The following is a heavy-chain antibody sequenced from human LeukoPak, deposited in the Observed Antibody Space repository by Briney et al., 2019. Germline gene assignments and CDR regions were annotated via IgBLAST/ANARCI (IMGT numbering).Heavy chain of an antibody. CDR3: ARAHLIAAAGYNWFDP. J-gene: IGHJ5*02. V-gene: IGHV1-2*02. CDR1: GYTFTRYY. CDR2: INPNSGAT. D-gene: IGHD6-13*01. Sequence: ASVKVSCKTSGYTFTRYYMQWVRQAPGHGLEWMGWINPNSGATNYAQKFQGRVTMTRDTSISTAYMELSRLRSDDTAVYYCARAHLIAAAGYNWFDPWGQGTLVTVSS.